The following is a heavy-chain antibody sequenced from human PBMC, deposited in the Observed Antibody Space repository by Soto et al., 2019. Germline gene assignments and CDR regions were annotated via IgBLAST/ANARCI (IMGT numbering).Heavy chain of an antibody. Sequence: ASAKVSCKASGYTFTSYGISWVRQAPGQGLEWMGWISAYNGNTNYAQKLQGRVTMTTGTSTSTAYMELRSLRSDDTAVYYCARDHYLGYCSSTSCSAAAYGMDVWGQGTTVTVSS. V-gene: IGHV1-18*01. J-gene: IGHJ6*02. CDR3: ARDHYLGYCSSTSCSAAAYGMDV. CDR2: ISAYNGNT. CDR1: GYTFTSYG. D-gene: IGHD2-2*01.